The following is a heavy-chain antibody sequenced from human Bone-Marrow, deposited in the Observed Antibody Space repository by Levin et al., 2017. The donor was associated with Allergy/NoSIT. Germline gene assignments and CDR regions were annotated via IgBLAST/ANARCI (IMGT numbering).Heavy chain of an antibody. CDR1: GFTFSDHY. Sequence: GGSLRLSCAASGFTFSDHYMDWVRQAPGKGLEWLARTRSKGHSYSTEYAAFVKGRFSISRDASKTSLYLQMNSLKTEDTAVYYCARGPYCSGGRCPGAFDYWGQGTLVTVSS. J-gene: IGHJ4*02. D-gene: IGHD2-15*01. CDR2: TRSKGHSYST. CDR3: ARGPYCSGGRCPGAFDY. V-gene: IGHV3-72*01.